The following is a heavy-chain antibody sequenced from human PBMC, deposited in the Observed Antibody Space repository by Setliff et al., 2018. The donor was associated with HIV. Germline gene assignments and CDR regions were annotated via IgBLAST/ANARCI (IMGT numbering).Heavy chain of an antibody. CDR3: ARRRETIVVVIGIPNWYFDL. J-gene: IGHJ2*01. Sequence: PSETLSLTCAVYGGSFSGYYWSWIRQPPGKGLEWIGEINHTGSTNCNPSLKSRVTISVDTSKNQFSLRLSSVTAADSAVYYCARRRETIVVVIGIPNWYFDLWGRGTLVT. D-gene: IGHD2-21*01. CDR1: GGSFSGYY. V-gene: IGHV4-34*01. CDR2: INHTGST.